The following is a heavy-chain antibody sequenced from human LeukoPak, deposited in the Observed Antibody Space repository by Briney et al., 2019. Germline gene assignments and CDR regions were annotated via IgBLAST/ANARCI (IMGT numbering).Heavy chain of an antibody. Sequence: PSETLSLTCTVSSASISIYYWSWIRQPAGKGLEWIGRIYTSGSGNYSPSLKSRVTMSVDTSKNQFSLKLSSVTAADTAVYYCARDRGYSYGYWYFDLWGRGTLVTVSS. CDR1: SASISIYY. CDR2: IYTSGSG. J-gene: IGHJ2*01. V-gene: IGHV4-4*07. D-gene: IGHD5-18*01. CDR3: ARDRGYSYGYWYFDL.